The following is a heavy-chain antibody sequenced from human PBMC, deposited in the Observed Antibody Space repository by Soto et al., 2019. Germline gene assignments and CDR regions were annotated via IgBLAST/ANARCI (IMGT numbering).Heavy chain of an antibody. CDR3: ARAQQIPTPFLATVRAGFDP. CDR1: GGTFSSYA. V-gene: IGHV1-69*01. Sequence: QVQLVQSGAEVKKPGSSVKVSCKASGGTFSSYAISWVRQAPGQGLEWMGGIIPLFGTANYAQKFQGRVTITADESTSTAYMELSSMRSEDTAVYYCARAQQIPTPFLATVRAGFDPWGQGTLVTVSS. D-gene: IGHD5-12*01. CDR2: IIPLFGTA. J-gene: IGHJ5*02.